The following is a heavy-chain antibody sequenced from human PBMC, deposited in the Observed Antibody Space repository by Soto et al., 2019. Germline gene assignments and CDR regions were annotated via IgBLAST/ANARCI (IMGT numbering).Heavy chain of an antibody. Sequence: QVQLVQSGAEVKKPGSSVKVSCKASGGTFSTYTITWVRQAPGQGLEWMGRIIPIIGIINYAQKFQGRVTISADKFTSTAYMELTGLRSDDTAVYYCAGDPDRHYIDSHASSYPWGQGTLVTVSS. CDR2: IIPIIGII. V-gene: IGHV1-69*02. CDR3: AGDPDRHYIDSHASSYP. J-gene: IGHJ5*02. CDR1: GGTFSTYT. D-gene: IGHD3-16*01.